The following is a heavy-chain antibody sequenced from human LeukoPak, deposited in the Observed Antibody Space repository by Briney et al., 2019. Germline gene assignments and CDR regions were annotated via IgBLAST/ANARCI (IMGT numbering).Heavy chain of an antibody. D-gene: IGHD4-17*01. CDR2: IYYSGST. V-gene: IGHV4-59*12. CDR3: AREPPYYGDYGGVIY. CDR1: GGSISSYY. J-gene: IGHJ4*02. Sequence: SETLSLTCTVSGGSISSYYWSWIRQPPGKGLEWIGYIYYSGSTNYNPSLKSRVTISVDTSKNQFSLKLSSVTATDTAVYYCAREPPYYGDYGGVIYWGQGTLVTVSS.